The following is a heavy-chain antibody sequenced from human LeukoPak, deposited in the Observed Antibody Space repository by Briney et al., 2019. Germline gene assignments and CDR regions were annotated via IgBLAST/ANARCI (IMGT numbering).Heavy chain of an antibody. CDR1: GGTFSSYA. CDR2: IIPIFGTA. V-gene: IGHV1-69*13. J-gene: IGHJ3*02. CDR3: ARGPNIVVVPAANLKPDYGVLDAFDI. Sequence: SVKVSCMASGGTFSSYAISWVRQAPGQGLEWMGGIIPIFGTANYAQKFQGRVTITADESTSTAYMELSSLRSEDTAVYYCARGPNIVVVPAANLKPDYGVLDAFDIWGQGTMVTVSS. D-gene: IGHD2-2*01.